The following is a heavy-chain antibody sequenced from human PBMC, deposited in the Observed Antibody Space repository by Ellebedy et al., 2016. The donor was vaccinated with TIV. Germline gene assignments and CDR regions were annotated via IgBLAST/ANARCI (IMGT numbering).Heavy chain of an antibody. V-gene: IGHV4-59*01. D-gene: IGHD2-21*01. CDR1: GGSITNYC. Sequence: SETLSLTCNVSGGSITNYCWNWIRQPPGKGLQWLGFIFYSGGTTYNPSLKSRVTISLHSSKSQFSLKLTSVTAADTAVYYCARNKISIFSETDAFDLWGQGTMVTVSS. CDR3: ARNKISIFSETDAFDL. CDR2: IFYSGGT. J-gene: IGHJ3*01.